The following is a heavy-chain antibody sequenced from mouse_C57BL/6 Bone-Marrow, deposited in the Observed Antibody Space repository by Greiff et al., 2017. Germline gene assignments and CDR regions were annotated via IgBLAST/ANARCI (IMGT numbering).Heavy chain of an antibody. V-gene: IGHV5-15*01. CDR2: ISNLAYSI. J-gene: IGHJ4*01. CDR3: ARRGQLRPIYYAMDY. CDR1: GFTFSDYG. D-gene: IGHD3-2*02. Sequence: EVQLQQSGGGLVQPGGSLKLSCAASGFTFSDYGMAWVRQAPRKGPEWVAFISNLAYSIYYADTVTGRFTISRENAKNTLYLEMSSLRSEDTAMYYCARRGQLRPIYYAMDYWGQGTSVTVSS.